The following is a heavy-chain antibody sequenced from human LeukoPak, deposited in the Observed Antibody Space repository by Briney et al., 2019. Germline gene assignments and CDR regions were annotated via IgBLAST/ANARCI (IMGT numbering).Heavy chain of an antibody. D-gene: IGHD3-10*01. V-gene: IGHV4-61*02. Sequence: SETLSLTCTVSGASISSGSYYWSWIRQPAGKGLEWIGRVYTSGSTNYNPSLKSRVSISVDTSNNQFSLKLNSVTAADTAVYYCARGPRFGELLWHWFDSWGQGTLFTVSS. J-gene: IGHJ5*01. CDR1: GASISSGSYY. CDR3: ARGPRFGELLWHWFDS. CDR2: VYTSGST.